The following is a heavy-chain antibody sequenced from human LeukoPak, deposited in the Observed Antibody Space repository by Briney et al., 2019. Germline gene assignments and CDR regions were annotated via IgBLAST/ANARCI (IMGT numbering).Heavy chain of an antibody. CDR3: ARDGGYCSGGSCYVPTALDI. V-gene: IGHV3-33*01. CDR1: GFTFSSCG. CDR2: IWYDGSNK. Sequence: GRSLRLSCAASGFTFSSCGMHWVRQAPGKGLEWVAVIWYDGSNKYYADSVKGRFTISRDNSKNTLYLQMNSLRAEDTAVYYCARDGGYCSGGSCYVPTALDIWGQGTMVTVSS. D-gene: IGHD2-15*01. J-gene: IGHJ3*02.